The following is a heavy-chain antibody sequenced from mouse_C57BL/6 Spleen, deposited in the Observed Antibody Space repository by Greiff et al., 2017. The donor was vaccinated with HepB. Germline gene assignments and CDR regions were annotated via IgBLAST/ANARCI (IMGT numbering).Heavy chain of an antibody. CDR2: IDPANGNT. V-gene: IGHV14-3*01. D-gene: IGHD2-5*01. J-gene: IGHJ4*01. CDR1: GFNIKNTY. CDR3: GSRGVTFLYALDY. Sequence: EVQLQQSVAELVRPGASVKLSCTASGFNIKNTYMHWVKQRPEQGLEWIGRIDPANGNTKYAPKFQGKATITADTSSNTAYLQLSSLTSEDTAIYYCGSRGVTFLYALDYWGQGTSVTVSS.